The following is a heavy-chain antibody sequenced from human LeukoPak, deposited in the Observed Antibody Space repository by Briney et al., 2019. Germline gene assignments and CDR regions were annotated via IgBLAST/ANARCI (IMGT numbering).Heavy chain of an antibody. Sequence: PSETLSLTFSVSGYSISSGYYWGWFRQPPGKGLDWIGSIYHSGSAYYNPSLKSRVTISVDTSKNQFSLKLSSVTAADTAVYYCARDSLTGDITYWGQGTLVTVSS. CDR3: ARDSLTGDITY. CDR2: IYHSGSA. J-gene: IGHJ4*02. D-gene: IGHD7-27*01. V-gene: IGHV4-38-2*02. CDR1: GYSISSGYY.